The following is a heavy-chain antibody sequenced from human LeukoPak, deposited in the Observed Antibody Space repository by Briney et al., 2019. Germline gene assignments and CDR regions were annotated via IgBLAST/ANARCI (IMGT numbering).Heavy chain of an antibody. CDR3: ARLRYERFDP. J-gene: IGHJ5*02. CDR2: IYYSGST. D-gene: IGHD5-12*01. CDR1: GGSISSYH. V-gene: IGHV4-59*01. Sequence: SETLSPTCTVSGGSISSYHWSWIRQPPGKGLEWIGYIYYSGSTNYNPSLKSRVTISVDTSKNQFSLKLSSVTAADTAVYYCARLRYERFDPWGQGTLVTVSS.